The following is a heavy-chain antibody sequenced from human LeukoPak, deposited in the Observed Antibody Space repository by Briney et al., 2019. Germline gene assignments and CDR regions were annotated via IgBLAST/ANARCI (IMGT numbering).Heavy chain of an antibody. J-gene: IGHJ4*02. CDR1: GYTFTSYY. CDR2: INPSVGST. Sequence: ASVKLSCKASGYTFTSYYMHWVRQAPGQGLEWMGIINPSVGSTSYAQKFQGRVTMTRDTSTSTVYMELSSLRSEDTAVYYCATYSSGWYDYWGQGTLVTVSS. CDR3: ATYSSGWYDY. D-gene: IGHD6-19*01. V-gene: IGHV1-46*01.